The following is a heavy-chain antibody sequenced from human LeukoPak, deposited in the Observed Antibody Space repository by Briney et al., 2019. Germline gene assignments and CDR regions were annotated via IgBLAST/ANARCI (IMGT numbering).Heavy chain of an antibody. J-gene: IGHJ4*02. D-gene: IGHD3-3*01. V-gene: IGHV3-30*02. CDR3: ARDRITIFGVVES. CDR1: GFTFSSYG. Sequence: GGSLRLSCAASGFTFSSYGMHWVRQAPGKGLEWVAFIRYDGSNKYYADSVKGRFTISRDNAKNSLYLQMNSLRAEDTAVYYCARDRITIFGVVESWGQGTLVTVSS. CDR2: IRYDGSNK.